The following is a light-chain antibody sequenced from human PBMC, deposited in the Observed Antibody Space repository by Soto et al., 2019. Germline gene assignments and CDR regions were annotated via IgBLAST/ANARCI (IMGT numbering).Light chain of an antibody. CDR3: QQRFNWPRLT. V-gene: IGKV3-11*01. CDR1: QSVSSY. CDR2: DAS. Sequence: EIVLTQSPATLSLSPGERATLSCRASQSVSSYLAWYQQKPGQAPRLLIYDASNRATGIPARFSGGGSGTDFTLTISSREPEDFAVYYCQQRFNWPRLTFGQGTKLEIK. J-gene: IGKJ2*01.